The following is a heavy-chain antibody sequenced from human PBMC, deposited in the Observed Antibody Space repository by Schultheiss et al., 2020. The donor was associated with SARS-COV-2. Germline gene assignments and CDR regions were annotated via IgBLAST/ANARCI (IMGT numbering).Heavy chain of an antibody. CDR2: IYTSGST. CDR1: GGSISSYY. D-gene: IGHD3-9*01. Sequence: SETLSLTCTVSGGSISSYYWSWIRQPAGKGLEWIGRIYTSGSTNYNPSLKSRVTISVDKSKNQFSLKLSSVTAADTAVYYCARVWPARFDWLFGGYYYYGMDVWGQGTTVTVSS. J-gene: IGHJ6*02. V-gene: IGHV4-4*07. CDR3: ARVWPARFDWLFGGYYYYGMDV.